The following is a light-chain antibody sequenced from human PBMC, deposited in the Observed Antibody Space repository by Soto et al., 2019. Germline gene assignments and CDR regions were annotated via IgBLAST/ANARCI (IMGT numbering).Light chain of an antibody. CDR3: QQSYSTPST. Sequence: DIQMTQSPSSLSASVGDRVTITCRASQSISSYLNCYQQKPGKAPKLLIYAASSLQSGVPSRFSGSGSGTDFTLTISSLQPEDFATYYCQQSYSTPSTVGQGTKVDIK. CDR1: QSISSY. J-gene: IGKJ1*01. CDR2: AAS. V-gene: IGKV1-39*01.